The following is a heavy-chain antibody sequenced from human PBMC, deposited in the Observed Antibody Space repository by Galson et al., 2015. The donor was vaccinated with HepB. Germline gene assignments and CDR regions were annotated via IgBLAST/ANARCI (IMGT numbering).Heavy chain of an antibody. Sequence: SVKVSCKASGYTFTSYGISWVRQAPGQGLEWMGWISAYNGNTNYAQKLQGRVTMTTDTSTSTAYMELRSLRSDDTAVYYCARDVSIGYCSSTSCYTADAFDIWGQGTMVTVSS. V-gene: IGHV1-18*01. CDR3: ARDVSIGYCSSTSCYTADAFDI. D-gene: IGHD2-2*02. CDR2: ISAYNGNT. J-gene: IGHJ3*02. CDR1: GYTFTSYG.